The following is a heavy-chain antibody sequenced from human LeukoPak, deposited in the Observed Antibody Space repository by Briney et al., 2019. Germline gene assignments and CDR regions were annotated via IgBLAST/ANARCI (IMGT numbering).Heavy chain of an antibody. D-gene: IGHD3-22*01. V-gene: IGHV4-39*01. CDR1: GGSISSSGYY. CDR3: ARRPGEDYYDTSGYYLGFDY. CDR2: IYYSGST. Sequence: SETLSLTCTVSGGSISSSGYYWGWIRQPPGKGLEWIGSIYYSGSTYYNPSLKSRVTISVDTSKNQFSLKLSSVTAADTAVYYCARRPGEDYYDTSGYYLGFDYWGQGTLVTVSS. J-gene: IGHJ4*02.